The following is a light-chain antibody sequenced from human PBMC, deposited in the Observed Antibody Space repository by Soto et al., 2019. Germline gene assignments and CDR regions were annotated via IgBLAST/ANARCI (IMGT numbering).Light chain of an antibody. CDR3: HQYGYGADS. CDR2: GAS. Sequence: LVLTQSPGTLSLSPGARATRSCWASQSVGNNYLAWYQQQPVQAPRLLIFGASSRATGIPDRFSGSGSGADFTLTISRLETEDSAFDTCHQYGYGADSFGQGTKRELK. CDR1: QSVGNNY. V-gene: IGKV3-20*01. J-gene: IGKJ2*01.